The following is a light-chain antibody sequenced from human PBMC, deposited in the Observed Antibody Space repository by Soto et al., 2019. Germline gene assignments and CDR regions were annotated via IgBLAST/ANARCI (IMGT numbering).Light chain of an antibody. CDR1: QTVNNY. CDR2: NAV. V-gene: IGKV3-11*01. J-gene: IGKJ4*01. Sequence: ESVLTQSPATLSLSPGERATLSCRASQTVNNYLAWYQQEPGQVPRLLIYNAVTSAAGIPDRFSGSVSGTDFTLTSISLEAAALHFYHCQQRSGRLTGGGANRVDLK. CDR3: QQRSGRLT.